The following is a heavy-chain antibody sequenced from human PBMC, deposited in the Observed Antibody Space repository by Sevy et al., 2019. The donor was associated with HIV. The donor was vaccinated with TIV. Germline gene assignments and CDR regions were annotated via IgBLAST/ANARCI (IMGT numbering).Heavy chain of an antibody. CDR3: AGRKVGDFWSGSIRGPWAGGPLFDY. Sequence: GGSLRLSCTSSGFTFSSYAMNWVRQAPGKGLEWVSTISHSGDSTYYADSVKGRFTISRDNSENTLYLQMNSLRAEDTALYYCAGRKVGDFWSGSIRGPWAGGPLFDYWSQGTLVTVSS. D-gene: IGHD3-3*01. J-gene: IGHJ4*02. V-gene: IGHV3-23*01. CDR1: GFTFSSYA. CDR2: ISHSGDST.